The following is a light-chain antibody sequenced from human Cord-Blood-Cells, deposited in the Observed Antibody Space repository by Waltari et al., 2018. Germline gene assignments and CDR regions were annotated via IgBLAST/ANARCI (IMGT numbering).Light chain of an antibody. CDR3: QQYYSTPPT. J-gene: IGKJ1*01. Sequence: DIVMTQSPDPLAVSLGERATINCKSSQSVLYSSNNKNYLAWYQQKPGQPPKLLIYWASTRESGVPDRFSGSGSGTDFTLTISSLQAEDVAVYYCQQYYSTPPTFGQGTKWKSN. CDR1: QSVLYSSNNKNY. CDR2: WAS. V-gene: IGKV4-1*01.